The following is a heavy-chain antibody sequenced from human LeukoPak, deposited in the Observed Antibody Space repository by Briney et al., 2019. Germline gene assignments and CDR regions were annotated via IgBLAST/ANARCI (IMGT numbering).Heavy chain of an antibody. J-gene: IGHJ6*03. CDR2: INHSGST. CDR1: GGSFSGYY. V-gene: IGHV4-34*01. D-gene: IGHD3-3*01. Sequence: KPSETLSLTCAVYGGSFSGYYWSWIRQPPGKGLEWIGEINHSGSTNYNPPLKSRVTISVDTSKNQFSLELSSVTAADTAVYYCARGRRVFGVVSLYYYYYYMDVWGKGTTVTVSS. CDR3: ARGRRVFGVVSLYYYYYYMDV.